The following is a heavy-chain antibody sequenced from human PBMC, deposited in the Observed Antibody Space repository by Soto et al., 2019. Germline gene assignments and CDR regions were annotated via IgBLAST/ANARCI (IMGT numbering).Heavy chain of an antibody. D-gene: IGHD3-10*01. CDR3: ARDYGSGSYDY. CDR1: GGSISSYY. V-gene: IGHV4-59*01. J-gene: IGHJ4*02. CDR2: IYYSGST. Sequence: SETLSLTCTVSGGSISSYYWSWIRQPPGKGLEWIGYIYYSGSTNYNPSLKSRVTISVDTSKNQFPLKLSSVTAADTAVYYCARDYGSGSYDYWGQGTLVTVSS.